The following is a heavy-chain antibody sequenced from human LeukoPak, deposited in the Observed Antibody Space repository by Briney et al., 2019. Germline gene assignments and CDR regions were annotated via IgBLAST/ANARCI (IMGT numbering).Heavy chain of an antibody. J-gene: IGHJ4*02. V-gene: IGHV3-23*01. CDR3: AKVSRFAVVPAAMLDY. CDR2: ISGSGDIT. CDR1: GFTFRSYA. Sequence: GGSLRLSCAASGFTFRSYAMSWVRQAPGKGLEWVSAISGSGDITYYADSVKGRFTMSRDNLKNTLYLQMNSLRAEDTAVYYCAKVSRFAVVPAAMLDYWGQGIQVTVSS. D-gene: IGHD2-2*01.